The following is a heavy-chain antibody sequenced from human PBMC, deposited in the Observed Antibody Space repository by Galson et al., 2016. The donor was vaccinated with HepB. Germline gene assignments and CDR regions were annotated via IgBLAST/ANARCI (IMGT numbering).Heavy chain of an antibody. CDR2: INPMSGGT. CDR1: GNTFTGYY. Sequence: SVKVSCKASGNTFTGYYMHWVRQAPGQGLEWMGWINPMSGGTSYAQNFQGRVTMTRDTSISTAYMEVRRLRYDDTAVYYCARGRAAAGWGPYFYWGQGTLVTVSS. V-gene: IGHV1-2*02. CDR3: ARGRAAAGWGPYFY. D-gene: IGHD6-13*01. J-gene: IGHJ4*02.